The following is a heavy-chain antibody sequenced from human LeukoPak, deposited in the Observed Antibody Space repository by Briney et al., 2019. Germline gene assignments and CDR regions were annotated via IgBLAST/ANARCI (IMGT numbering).Heavy chain of an antibody. Sequence: KTGGSLRLSCAASGFTFSSYSMNWVRQPPGKGLEWIGSIYYSGSTYYNPSLKSRVTISVDTSKIQISLKLNSVTAADTAVYYCARLRDYYYNYMDVWGKGTTVTISS. J-gene: IGHJ6*03. V-gene: IGHV4-39*01. CDR1: GFTFSSYSMN. CDR3: ARLRDYYYNYMDV. CDR2: IYYSGST.